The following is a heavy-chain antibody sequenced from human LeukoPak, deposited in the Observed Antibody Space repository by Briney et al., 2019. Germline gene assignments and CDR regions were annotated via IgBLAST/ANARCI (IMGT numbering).Heavy chain of an antibody. J-gene: IGHJ4*02. CDR1: GYTFTSYY. CDR3: ARNYYGSGSYYSLFDY. V-gene: IGHV1-46*01. Sequence: ASVKVSCKASGYTFTSYYMHWVRQAPGQGLEWMGIINPSGGSTSYAQKFQGRVTMTRDTSTSTVYMELSSLRSEDPAVYYCARNYYGSGSYYSLFDYWGQGTLVTVSS. CDR2: INPSGGST. D-gene: IGHD3-10*01.